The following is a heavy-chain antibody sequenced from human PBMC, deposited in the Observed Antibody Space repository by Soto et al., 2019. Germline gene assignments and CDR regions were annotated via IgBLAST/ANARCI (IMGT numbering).Heavy chain of an antibody. CDR1: GDSIIGTAC. V-gene: IGHV4-4*02. Sequence: QVRLRESGPGRVGPSGPLSLTSAVSGDSIIGTACGGWVRQSPGKGLDWIGEVYHSGATNYTPSLKSRVTISVDTSRNQFSLNLGSVTAADTAVYYCVRNGYYSLDVWGQGTTVTVSS. CDR2: VYHSGAT. D-gene: IGHD3-22*01. J-gene: IGHJ6*02. CDR3: VRNGYYSLDV.